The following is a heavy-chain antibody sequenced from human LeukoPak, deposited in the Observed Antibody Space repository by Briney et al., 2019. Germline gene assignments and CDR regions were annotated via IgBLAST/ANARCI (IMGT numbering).Heavy chain of an antibody. V-gene: IGHV1-8*01. Sequence: ASVKVSCKASGYTFTSYDINWVRQATGQGLEWMGWMNPNSGNTGYAQKFQGRVTMTRNTSISTAYMELSSLRSEDTAVHYCARAGDSYGHDAFDIWGQGTMVTVSS. D-gene: IGHD5-18*01. CDR1: GYTFTSYD. J-gene: IGHJ3*02. CDR2: MNPNSGNT. CDR3: ARAGDSYGHDAFDI.